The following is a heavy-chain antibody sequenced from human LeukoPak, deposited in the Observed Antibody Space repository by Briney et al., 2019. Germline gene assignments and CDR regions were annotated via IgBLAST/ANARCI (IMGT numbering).Heavy chain of an antibody. CDR3: AKEAAAGDPDY. Sequence: GGSLILSCAASGFIFSSYAMSWVRQAPGKGLEWVSAISGSGGSTYYADSVTGRFNISRYNAKNKLYLQMNSLRAEDTAVYCCAKEAAAGDPDYWAQGTLVTVSS. CDR2: ISGSGGST. D-gene: IGHD6-13*01. J-gene: IGHJ4*02. V-gene: IGHV3-23*01. CDR1: GFIFSSYA.